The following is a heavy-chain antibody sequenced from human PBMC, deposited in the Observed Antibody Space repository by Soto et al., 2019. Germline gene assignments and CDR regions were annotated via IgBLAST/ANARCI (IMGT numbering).Heavy chain of an antibody. CDR2: ISSSSSYI. V-gene: IGHV3-21*01. D-gene: IGHD6-13*01. Sequence: EVQLVESGGGLVKPGGSLRLSCAASGFTFSSYSMNWVRQAPGKGLEWVSSISSSSSYIYYADSVKGRFTISRDNAKNSLYLQMNSLRAEDTAVYYFARVGGQQLKYFDYWGQGTLVTVSS. CDR1: GFTFSSYS. CDR3: ARVGGQQLKYFDY. J-gene: IGHJ4*02.